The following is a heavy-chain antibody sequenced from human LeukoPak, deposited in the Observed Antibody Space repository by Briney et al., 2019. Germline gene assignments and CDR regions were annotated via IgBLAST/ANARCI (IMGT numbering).Heavy chain of an antibody. V-gene: IGHV1-69*13. Sequence: GASVKVSCKASGGTFSSYAISWVRQAPGQGLEWRGGIIPIFGTANYAQKFQGRVTITADESTSTAYMELSSLRSEDTAVYYCARDSVPAAIPSWFDPWGQGTLVTVSS. D-gene: IGHD2-2*02. J-gene: IGHJ5*02. CDR1: GGTFSSYA. CDR3: ARDSVPAAIPSWFDP. CDR2: IIPIFGTA.